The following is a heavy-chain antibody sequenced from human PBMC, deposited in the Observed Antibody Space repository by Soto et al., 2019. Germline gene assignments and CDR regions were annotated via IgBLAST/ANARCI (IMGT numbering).Heavy chain of an antibody. CDR3: DHRFYGLGGNWFDP. D-gene: IGHD3-16*01. V-gene: IGHV2-5*02. CDR1: GFSLSTSGVG. CDR2: IYWDDDK. Sequence: QITLKESGPTLVKPTQTLTLTCTFSGFSLSTSGVGVGWIRQPPGKALEWLALIYWDDDKRYSPSLKSRLTITKHTSNNQVVLTMTNMDPVDTATYYCDHRFYGLGGNWFDPWCQGTLVTVSS. J-gene: IGHJ5*02.